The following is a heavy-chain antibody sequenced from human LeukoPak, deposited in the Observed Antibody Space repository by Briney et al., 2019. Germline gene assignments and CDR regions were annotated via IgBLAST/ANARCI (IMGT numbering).Heavy chain of an antibody. D-gene: IGHD2/OR15-2a*01. V-gene: IGHV1-46*01. CDR1: GYTFSDYY. J-gene: IGHJ4*02. CDR3: ARGRYFRGGFDY. Sequence: GASVKVSCKASGYTFSDYYMHWVRQAPGQGLEWMGWINPSGGSTSYAQKFQGRVTMTRDTSTSTVYMELSSLRSEDTAVYYCARGRYFRGGFDYWGQGTLVTVSS. CDR2: INPSGGST.